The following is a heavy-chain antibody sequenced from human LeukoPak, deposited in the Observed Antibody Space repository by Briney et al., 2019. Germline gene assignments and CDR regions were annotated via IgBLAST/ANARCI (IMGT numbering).Heavy chain of an antibody. CDR1: GYTFTTNP. D-gene: IGHD4-23*01. CDR3: ARVRPYGGNRKPFDY. CDR2: ISAYNGNT. V-gene: IGHV1-18*01. J-gene: IGHJ4*02. Sequence: ASVKVSCKASGYTFTTNPISWVRQAPGQGLEWMGWISAYNGNTNYAQKFQGRVTMTTDTSTSTAYLEVRSLRSDDTAVYYCARVRPYGGNRKPFDYWGQGTLVTVSS.